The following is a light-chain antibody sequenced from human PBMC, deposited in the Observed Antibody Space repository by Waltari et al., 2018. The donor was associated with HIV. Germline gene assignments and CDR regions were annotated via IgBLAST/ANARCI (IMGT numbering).Light chain of an antibody. J-gene: IGKJ5*01. CDR1: QGINSF. V-gene: IGKV1-27*01. CDR3: QNYNILPIT. CDR2: SAS. Sequence: DIQMTQSPSSLSAFVGDRVTITCRASQGINSFLAWFQQKPGKAPKLLVYSASTLQSGVPSRFSGRGFGTDFTLTISGLQPEDVASYYCQNYNILPITFGQGTRLEIK.